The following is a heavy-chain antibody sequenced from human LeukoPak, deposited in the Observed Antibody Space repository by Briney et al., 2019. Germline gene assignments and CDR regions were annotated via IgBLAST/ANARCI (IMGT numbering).Heavy chain of an antibody. CDR3: ARSDCSSTSCSSKGGYYNYYMDV. Sequence: PGGSLRLSCAASGFTFSSCSMNWVRQAPGKGLEWVSSISSGSSYIYYADSMKGRFTISRDSAKNSLYLQMNSLVAEDTAVYYCARSDCSSTSCSSKGGYYNYYMDVWGKGTTVTVSS. J-gene: IGHJ6*03. V-gene: IGHV3-21*01. CDR2: ISSGSSYI. CDR1: GFTFSSCS. D-gene: IGHD2-2*01.